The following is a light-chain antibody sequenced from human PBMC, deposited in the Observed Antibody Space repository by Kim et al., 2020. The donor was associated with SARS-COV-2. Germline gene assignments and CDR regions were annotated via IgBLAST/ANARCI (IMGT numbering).Light chain of an antibody. CDR1: QSVSSY. CDR2: DAS. Sequence: SLSPGARATLSCRASQSVSSYLAWYQQRPGQAPRLLIYDASSRATGIPARFSGGGSGIDFTLTISSLEPEDFAVYYCQQRSHWPPTFGGGTKMEI. V-gene: IGKV3-11*01. J-gene: IGKJ4*01. CDR3: QQRSHWPPT.